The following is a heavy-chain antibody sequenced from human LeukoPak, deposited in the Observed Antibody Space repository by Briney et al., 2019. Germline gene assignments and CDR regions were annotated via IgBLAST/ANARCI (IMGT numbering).Heavy chain of an antibody. V-gene: IGHV3-74*01. CDR2: INSDGSST. Sequence: GGSLRLSCAASGFTFSRYWMHWVRQAPGKGLVWVSRINSDGSSTSYADSVKDRFTISRDNAKNTLYLQMNSLRAEDTAVYYCAAKKAGWYYFNYWGQGTLVTVSS. CDR1: GFTFSRYW. J-gene: IGHJ4*02. CDR3: AAKKAGWYYFNY. D-gene: IGHD6-19*01.